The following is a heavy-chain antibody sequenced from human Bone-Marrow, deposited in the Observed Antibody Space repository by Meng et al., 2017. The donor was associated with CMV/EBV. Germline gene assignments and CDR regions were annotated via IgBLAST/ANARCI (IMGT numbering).Heavy chain of an antibody. V-gene: IGHV4-61*01. CDR3: ARVDDYTGYYGMDV. Sequence: GSLRLSCTVSGGSVSSGSYYCSWIRQPPGKGLEWIGYIYYSGSTNYNPSLKSRVTISVDTSKNQFSLKLSSVTAADTAVYYCARVDDYTGYYGMDVWGEGTTVTVSS. J-gene: IGHJ6*04. D-gene: IGHD4-11*01. CDR2: IYYSGST. CDR1: GGSVSSGSYY.